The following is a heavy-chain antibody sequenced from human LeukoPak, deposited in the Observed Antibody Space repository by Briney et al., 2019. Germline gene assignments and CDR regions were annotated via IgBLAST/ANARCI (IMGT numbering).Heavy chain of an antibody. V-gene: IGHV3-23*01. CDR1: GFTFSSYA. J-gene: IGHJ4*01. CDR2: ISGSGGST. CDR3: ARKIGFSSSWYYGRHYFDY. D-gene: IGHD6-13*01. Sequence: PGGSLRLSCAASGFTFSSYAMSWVRQAPGKGLEWVSAISGSGGSTYYADSVKGRFTISRDNSKNTLYLQMNSLRAEDTAVYYCARKIGFSSSWYYGRHYFDYWGQEPWSPSPQ.